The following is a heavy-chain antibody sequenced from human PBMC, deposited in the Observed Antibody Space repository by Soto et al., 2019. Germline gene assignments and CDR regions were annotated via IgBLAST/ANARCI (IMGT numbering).Heavy chain of an antibody. V-gene: IGHV3-48*02. J-gene: IGHJ6*02. D-gene: IGHD3-3*01. CDR2: ISSSSSTI. Sequence: EVQLVESGGGLVQPGGSLRLSCAASGFTFSSYSMNWVRQAPGKGLEWVSYISSSSSTIYYADSVKGRFTISRDNVKNSLYMQKNSPRDEDTAVYYCARRGILEWLDYYYGMDVWGQGTTVTVSS. CDR1: GFTFSSYS. CDR3: ARRGILEWLDYYYGMDV.